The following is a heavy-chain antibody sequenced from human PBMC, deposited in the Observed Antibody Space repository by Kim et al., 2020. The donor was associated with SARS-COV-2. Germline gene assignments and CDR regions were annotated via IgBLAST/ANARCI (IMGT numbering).Heavy chain of an antibody. CDR3: AKKQAVAGYLPPPFDY. Sequence: VKGRLAISRNNSKNTLYLQMNSLRAEDTAVYYCAKKQAVAGYLPPPFDYWGQGTLVTVSS. D-gene: IGHD6-19*01. V-gene: IGHV3-23*01. J-gene: IGHJ4*02.